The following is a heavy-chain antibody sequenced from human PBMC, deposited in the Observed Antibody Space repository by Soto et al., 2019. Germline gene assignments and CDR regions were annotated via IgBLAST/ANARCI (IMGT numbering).Heavy chain of an antibody. CDR2: IWSDGSRT. V-gene: IGHV3-33*01. CDR1: RLTFSIYD. J-gene: IGHJ5*02. Sequence: QVHLVESGGGVVQPGTSLRLSCAASRLTFSIYDMHWVRQAPGKGLEWVALIWSDGSRTFYADSVKGRFTISRDNSKNTLYLQMNNLRDEDSAMYFCARGTHSYSGSHELDAWGLGTLVTVSS. D-gene: IGHD1-26*01. CDR3: ARGTHSYSGSHELDA.